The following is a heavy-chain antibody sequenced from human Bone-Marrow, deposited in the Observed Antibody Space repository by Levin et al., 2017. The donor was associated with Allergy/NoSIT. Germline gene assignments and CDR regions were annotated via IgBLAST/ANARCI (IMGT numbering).Heavy chain of an antibody. CDR2: INSDGSST. Sequence: PGGSLRLSCAASGFTFSSYWMHWVRQAPGKGLVWVSRINSDGSSTTYADSVKGRFTISRDNAKNTLYLQMNSLRAEDTAVYYCARAPPNYYDSSTYYDSWGQGTLVTVSS. V-gene: IGHV3-74*01. J-gene: IGHJ4*02. CDR3: ARAPPNYYDSSTYYDS. CDR1: GFTFSSYW. D-gene: IGHD3-22*01.